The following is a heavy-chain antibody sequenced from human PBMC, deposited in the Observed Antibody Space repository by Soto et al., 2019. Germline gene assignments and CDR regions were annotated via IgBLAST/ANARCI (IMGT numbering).Heavy chain of an antibody. CDR1: GIIFRNYA. V-gene: IGHV3-23*01. Sequence: GGSLRLSCAPSGIIFRNYAMGWVRQAPGKGLGWVSAISGSGDSTYYADSVKGRFTISRDNSKNTLYLQMNSLRVEDTAIFYCAKKAEKHFDWMFYADSWGQGTLVTVSS. CDR2: ISGSGDST. D-gene: IGHD3-9*01. J-gene: IGHJ4*02. CDR3: AKKAEKHFDWMFYADS.